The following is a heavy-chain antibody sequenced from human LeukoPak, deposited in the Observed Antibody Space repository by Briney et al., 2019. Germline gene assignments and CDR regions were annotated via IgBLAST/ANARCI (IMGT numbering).Heavy chain of an antibody. CDR2: ISGSGDST. D-gene: IGHD4/OR15-4a*01. CDR3: ANLGANYYFDY. CDR1: GFTFSSFV. Sequence: PGGSLRLSCAASGFTFSSFVMSWVRQAPGKGLEWVSGISGSGDSTYYADSMRGRITISGDNAKNTLYLQMNSLRAEDTAVYYCANLGANYYFDYWAQGTLVTVSS. J-gene: IGHJ4*02. V-gene: IGHV3-23*01.